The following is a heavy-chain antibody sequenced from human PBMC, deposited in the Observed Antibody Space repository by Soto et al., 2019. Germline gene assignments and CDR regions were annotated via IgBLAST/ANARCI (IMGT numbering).Heavy chain of an antibody. CDR3: ARDLGGWPDY. Sequence: ASVKVSCKASGYTFTSYAMHWVRQAPGQRLEWMGWINAGNGNTKNSQKFQGRVTITRDTSASTAYMELSSLRFEDTAVYYCARDLGGWPDYWGQGTLVTVSS. V-gene: IGHV1-3*01. CDR1: GYTFTSYA. CDR2: INAGNGNT. D-gene: IGHD2-15*01. J-gene: IGHJ4*02.